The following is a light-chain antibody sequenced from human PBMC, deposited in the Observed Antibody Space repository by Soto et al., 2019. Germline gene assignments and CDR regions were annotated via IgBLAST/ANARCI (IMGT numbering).Light chain of an antibody. CDR1: SSDVGGYNY. CDR3: SSYTSSSTLYVV. CDR2: DVS. J-gene: IGLJ2*01. V-gene: IGLV2-14*01. Sequence: QSALTQPASVSGSPGQSITISCTGTSSDVGGYNYVSWYQQHPGKAPKLMIYDVSNRPSGVSNRSSGSKSGNTASLPISGLQAEDEADYYCSSYTSSSTLYVVFGGGTKLTVL.